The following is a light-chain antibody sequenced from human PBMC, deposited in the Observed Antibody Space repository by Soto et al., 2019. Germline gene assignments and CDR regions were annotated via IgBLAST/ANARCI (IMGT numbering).Light chain of an antibody. CDR3: NSFTTSGTYV. CDR1: SSDVGAYNY. J-gene: IGLJ1*01. CDR2: DVS. V-gene: IGLV2-14*01. Sequence: QSVLTQPASVSGFPGQSIAISCTGTSSDVGAYNYVSWYQQYPGKAPKVMIFDVSNRPSGVSNRFSGSKSDNTASLTISGLQAEDEADYYCNSFTTSGTYVFGTGTKVTVL.